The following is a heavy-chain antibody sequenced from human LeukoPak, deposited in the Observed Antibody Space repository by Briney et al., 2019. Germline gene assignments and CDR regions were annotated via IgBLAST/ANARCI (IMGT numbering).Heavy chain of an antibody. D-gene: IGHD2-15*01. CDR2: ISSSSSTI. CDR3: ARDVGGGSCYQCHYGMDV. J-gene: IGHJ6*02. Sequence: PGGSLRLSCAASGFTFSSYSMNWVRQAPGKGLEWVSYISSSSSTIYYADSVKGRFTISRDNAKNSLYLQMNSLRAEDTAVYYCARDVGGGSCYQCHYGMDVWGQGTTVTVSS. CDR1: GFTFSSYS. V-gene: IGHV3-48*01.